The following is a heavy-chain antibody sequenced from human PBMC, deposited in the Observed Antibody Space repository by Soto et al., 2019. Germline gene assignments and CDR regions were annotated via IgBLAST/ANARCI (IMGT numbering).Heavy chain of an antibody. CDR2: IIAMFRSA. V-gene: IGHV1-69*01. CDR3: AREGGHNYGLGRGHPFDS. J-gene: IGHJ5*01. Sequence: QVQLVQSGAEVKKSGSSVKVSCKASGGTFHRYAISWVRQAPGQGLEWMGGIIAMFRSANYAQKFQGRVTITADESSNTAYMEMSTLRSDDTAVYYCAREGGHNYGLGRGHPFDSWGQGTLVTVSS. CDR1: GGTFHRYA. D-gene: IGHD4-17*01.